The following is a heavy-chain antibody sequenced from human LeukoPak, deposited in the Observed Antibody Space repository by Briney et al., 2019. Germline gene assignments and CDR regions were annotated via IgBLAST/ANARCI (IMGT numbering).Heavy chain of an antibody. D-gene: IGHD3-16*01. CDR2: IYYSGST. Sequence: PSETLSLTCTVSGGSISSGGYYWSWIRQHPGKGLEWIGYIYYSGSTYYNPSLKSRVTISVDTSKNQFSLKLSSVTAADTAVYYCAREVGAQYFDYWGQGTLVTVSS. CDR1: GGSISSGGYY. V-gene: IGHV4-31*03. J-gene: IGHJ4*02. CDR3: AREVGAQYFDY.